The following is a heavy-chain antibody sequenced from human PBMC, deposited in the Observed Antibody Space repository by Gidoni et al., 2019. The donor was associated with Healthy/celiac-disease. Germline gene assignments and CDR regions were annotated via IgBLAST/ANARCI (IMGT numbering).Heavy chain of an antibody. CDR2: IKQDGSEK. J-gene: IGHJ6*02. CDR1: GFTFSSYW. Sequence: EVQLVESGGGLVQPGGSLRLSCAASGFTFSSYWMRWVRQAPGKGLEWVANIKQDGSEKYYVDSVKGRFTISRDNAKNSLYLQMNSLRAEDTAVYYCASGYCSGGSCYQQYYYGMDVWGQGTTVTVSS. CDR3: ASGYCSGGSCYQQYYYGMDV. V-gene: IGHV3-7*03. D-gene: IGHD2-15*01.